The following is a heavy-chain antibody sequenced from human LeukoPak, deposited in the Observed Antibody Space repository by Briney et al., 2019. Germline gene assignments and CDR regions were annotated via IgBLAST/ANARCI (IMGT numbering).Heavy chain of an antibody. V-gene: IGHV3-66*01. Sequence: PGGSLRLSCAASGFTVSYKYMTWVRQAPGKGLEWVSVIYGGGSTYYADSVKGRFTISRDISKNTVYLQMNSLRAEDTAVFYCARGQQLVPIDYWGQGTLVTVSS. CDR3: ARGQQLVPIDY. CDR1: GFTVSYKY. CDR2: IYGGGST. D-gene: IGHD6-13*01. J-gene: IGHJ4*02.